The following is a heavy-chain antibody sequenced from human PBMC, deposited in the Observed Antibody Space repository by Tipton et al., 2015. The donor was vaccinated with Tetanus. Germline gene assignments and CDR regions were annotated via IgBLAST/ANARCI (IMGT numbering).Heavy chain of an antibody. CDR3: ARSTGSGNYFDN. J-gene: IGHJ4*02. Sequence: TLSLTCAVYGGSFSAYYWSWIRQSPGKGLEWIGEINHSGSTTYSPSFKSRVTVSEDTSKSQFSLKLSSVTAADTAVYYCARSTGSGNYFDNWGQGILVAVSS. V-gene: IGHV4-34*01. D-gene: IGHD3-10*01. CDR1: GGSFSAYY. CDR2: INHSGST.